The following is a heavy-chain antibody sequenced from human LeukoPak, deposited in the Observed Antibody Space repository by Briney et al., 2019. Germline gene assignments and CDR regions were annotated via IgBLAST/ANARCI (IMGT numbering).Heavy chain of an antibody. Sequence: GGSLRLSCAASGFTFSSCGMHWVRQAPGKGLEWVAVIWYDGSNKYYADSVKGRFTISRDNSKNALYLQMNSLRAEDTAVYYCARDSNYDSSGYVDYWGQGTLVTVSS. CDR3: ARDSNYDSSGYVDY. V-gene: IGHV3-33*01. D-gene: IGHD3-22*01. CDR1: GFTFSSCG. J-gene: IGHJ4*02. CDR2: IWYDGSNK.